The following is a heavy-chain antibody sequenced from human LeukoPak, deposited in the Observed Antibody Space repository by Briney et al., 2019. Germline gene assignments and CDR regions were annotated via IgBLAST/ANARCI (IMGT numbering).Heavy chain of an antibody. J-gene: IGHJ4*02. Sequence: PGRSLRFSCAASGFNFHDYAMHWVRQAPGKGLEWVSSISWNSDRIDYADSVKGRFTISRDNARNSLFLQMDSLRVEDTAFYYSAKDIDSSRWFYFDYWGQGTLVTVSS. CDR2: ISWNSDRI. D-gene: IGHD3-22*01. CDR1: GFNFHDYA. V-gene: IGHV3-9*01. CDR3: AKDIDSSRWFYFDY.